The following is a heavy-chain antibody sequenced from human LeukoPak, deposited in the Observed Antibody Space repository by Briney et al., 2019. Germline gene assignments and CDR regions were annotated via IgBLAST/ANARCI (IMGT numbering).Heavy chain of an antibody. Sequence: GGSLRLSCEASGFTFSSYGLHWVRQAPGKGLEWVAVIWYGGSKEYYADSVKGRFTISRDSSKNTMCLQMNSLRVEDTAVYYCARDSDGNGHYSLFDYWGQGTLVTVSS. CDR2: IWYGGSKE. V-gene: IGHV3-33*01. CDR1: GFTFSSYG. CDR3: ARDSDGNGHYSLFDY. D-gene: IGHD3-22*01. J-gene: IGHJ4*02.